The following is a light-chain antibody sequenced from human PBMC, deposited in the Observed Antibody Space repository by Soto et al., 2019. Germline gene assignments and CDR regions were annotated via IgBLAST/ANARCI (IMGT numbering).Light chain of an antibody. Sequence: EVWLTPSPTPLSFSPGERATLFCRASQSVSSYLAWYQQKPGQAPRLLIYDASNRATGIPARFSGSGSGTDFTLTISSLEPEDFAVYYCQQRSNFITFGQGGRPANK. V-gene: IGKV3-11*01. CDR2: DAS. CDR3: QQRSNFIT. J-gene: IGKJ5*01. CDR1: QSVSSY.